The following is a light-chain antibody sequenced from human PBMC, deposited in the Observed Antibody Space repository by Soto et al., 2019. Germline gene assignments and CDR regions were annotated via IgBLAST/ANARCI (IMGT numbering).Light chain of an antibody. J-gene: IGKJ4*01. CDR2: VAS. CDR3: QQYNVWPLT. CDR1: QSVNSN. V-gene: IGKV3-15*01. Sequence: EIVMTQSPVTLSVSPGDRATLSCRASQSVNSNLARYQHKPGQTPKLLIYVASTRATGIPARFSGSGSGTEFTLTVSGLQSEDFAVYYCQQYNVWPLTFGGGTKVEFK.